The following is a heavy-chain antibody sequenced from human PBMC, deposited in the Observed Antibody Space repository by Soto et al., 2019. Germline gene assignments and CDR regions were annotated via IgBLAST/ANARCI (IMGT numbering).Heavy chain of an antibody. J-gene: IGHJ4*02. CDR1: GFTFSSYG. Sequence: QVQLVESGGGVVQPGRSLRLSCAASGFTFSSYGVHWVRQAPGKGPEWVASVSYDGSNKHYADSVKGRFTISRDNSRNTLDLQMNSLRAEDTAVYYCAKDTYYYDRSGYYTYDHWGQGTQVTVSS. CDR2: VSYDGSNK. CDR3: AKDTYYYDRSGYYTYDH. V-gene: IGHV3-30*18. D-gene: IGHD3-22*01.